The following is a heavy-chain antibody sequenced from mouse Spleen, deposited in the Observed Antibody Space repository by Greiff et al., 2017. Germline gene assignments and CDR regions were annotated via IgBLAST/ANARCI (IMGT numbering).Heavy chain of an antibody. D-gene: IGHD1-1*02. J-gene: IGHJ1*01. V-gene: IGHV7-3*01. CDR2: IRNKANGYTT. Sequence: EVQVVESGGGLVQPGGSLSLSCAASGFTFTDYYMSWVRQPPGKALEWLGFIRNKANGYTTEYSASVKGRFTISRDNSQSILYLQMNALRAEDSATYYCARSYGFPWWYFDVWGAGTTVTVSS. CDR3: ARSYGFPWWYFDV. CDR1: GFTFTDYY.